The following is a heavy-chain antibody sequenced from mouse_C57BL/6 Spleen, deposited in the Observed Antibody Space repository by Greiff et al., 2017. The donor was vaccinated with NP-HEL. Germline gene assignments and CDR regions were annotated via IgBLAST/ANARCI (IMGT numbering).Heavy chain of an antibody. V-gene: IGHV1-64*01. CDR1: GYTFTSYW. CDR3: ARDGSSPNAMDY. J-gene: IGHJ4*01. Sequence: QVQLQQPGAELVKPGASVKLSCKASGYTFTSYWMHWVKQRPGQGLEWIGMIHPNSGSTNYNEKFKSKATLTVDKSSSTAYMQLSSLTSEDSAVYYCARDGSSPNAMDYWGQGTSVTVSS. D-gene: IGHD1-1*01. CDR2: IHPNSGST.